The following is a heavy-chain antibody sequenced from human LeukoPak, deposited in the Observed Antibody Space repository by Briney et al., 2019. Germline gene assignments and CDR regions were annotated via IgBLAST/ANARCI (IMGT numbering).Heavy chain of an antibody. Sequence: PVKLSCKTSGGTFNNSAISWVRQAPGQGLEWLGGIIPLFGTAGYAQKFQGRVTITKDESTRTVYLELTSLTSDDTAVYYCARDVHGDYGSGWFDPWGQGTLVSVSS. CDR3: ARDVHGDYGSGWFDP. J-gene: IGHJ5*02. V-gene: IGHV1-69*05. CDR1: GGTFNNSA. D-gene: IGHD4-17*01. CDR2: IIPLFGTA.